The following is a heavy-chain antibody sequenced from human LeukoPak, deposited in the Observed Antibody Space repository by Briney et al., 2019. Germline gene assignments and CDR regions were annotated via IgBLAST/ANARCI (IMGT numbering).Heavy chain of an antibody. Sequence: PGGSLRLSCAASGFTFSSYAMSWVRQAPGKGLEWVSAISGSGGSTYYADSVKGRFTISRHNSKNTLYLQMNSLRAEDTAVYYCAKAYYDSNRYFDYWGQGTLVTVSS. V-gene: IGHV3-23*01. CDR3: AKAYYDSNRYFDY. CDR2: ISGSGGST. J-gene: IGHJ4*02. D-gene: IGHD3-22*01. CDR1: GFTFSSYA.